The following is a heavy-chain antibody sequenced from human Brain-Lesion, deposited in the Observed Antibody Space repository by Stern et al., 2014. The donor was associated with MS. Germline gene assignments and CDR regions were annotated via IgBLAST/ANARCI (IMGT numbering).Heavy chain of an antibody. CDR1: GGSISGGSYY. Sequence: DQLVESGPGLVKPSQTLSLTCTVSGGSISGGSYYWSWIPQPPRKGLEWIGRIYSSGSTNYKPPLQSRVIIAGDTSKNQFSLKLTSVSAADTGVYYCARGLALLYEPHSMDVWGQGTTVTVSS. D-gene: IGHD5/OR15-5a*01. CDR2: IYSSGST. V-gene: IGHV4-61*02. CDR3: ARGLALLYEPHSMDV. J-gene: IGHJ6*02.